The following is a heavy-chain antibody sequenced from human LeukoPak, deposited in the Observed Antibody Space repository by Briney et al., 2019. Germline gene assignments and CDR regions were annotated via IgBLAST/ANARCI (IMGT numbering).Heavy chain of an antibody. J-gene: IGHJ4*02. Sequence: GGSLRLSCSASGFTFSNYAMHWVRQAPGKGLEWVSSISGSGGSTYYAGSAKGRFTISRDNSKNTLYLQMNSLRAEDTAVYYCAKVRYVGYYFDTWGQGTLVTVSS. CDR1: GFTFSNYA. CDR3: AKVRYVGYYFDT. D-gene: IGHD3-9*01. V-gene: IGHV3-23*01. CDR2: ISGSGGST.